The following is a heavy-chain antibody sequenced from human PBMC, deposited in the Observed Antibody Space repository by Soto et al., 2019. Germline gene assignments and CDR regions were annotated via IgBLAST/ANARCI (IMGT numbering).Heavy chain of an antibody. V-gene: IGHV4-31*03. D-gene: IGHD5-12*01. CDR3: ARDRVATMERYFDY. CDR2: IYYSGST. Sequence: QVQLQESGPGLVKPSQTLSLTCTVSGGSISSGGYYWSWIRQHPGKGLEWIGYIYYSGSTYYNPSLKSRVTISVDTSKNQFSLKLSSVTAADTAVYYCARDRVATMERYFDYWAREPWSPSPQ. CDR1: GGSISSGGYY. J-gene: IGHJ4*02.